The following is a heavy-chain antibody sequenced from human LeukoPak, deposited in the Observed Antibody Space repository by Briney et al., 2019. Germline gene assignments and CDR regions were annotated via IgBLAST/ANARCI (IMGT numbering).Heavy chain of an antibody. J-gene: IGHJ4*02. CDR2: ISSSSSYI. V-gene: IGHV3-21*01. D-gene: IGHD5-24*01. CDR1: GFTFSSYS. Sequence: GGSLRLSCAASGFTFSSYSMNWVRQAPGKGLEWVSSISSSSSYIYYADSVKGRFTISSDNAKNSLYLQMNSLRAEDTAVYYCAREGDGYNSPFDYWGQGTLVTVSS. CDR3: AREGDGYNSPFDY.